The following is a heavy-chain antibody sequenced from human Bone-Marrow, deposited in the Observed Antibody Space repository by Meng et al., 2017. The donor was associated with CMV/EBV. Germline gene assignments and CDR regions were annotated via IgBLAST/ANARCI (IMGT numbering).Heavy chain of an antibody. CDR2: ISTSGTYI. J-gene: IGHJ4*02. CDR3: AREAYKYPY. Sequence: GESLKISCAASGFTFSTYIMNWVRQAPGKGLEWVSSISTSGTYIYYADSVKGRFTISRDNAKNSLYLQMNSLRAEDTAVYYCAREAYKYPYWGQGILVTVSS. D-gene: IGHD1-14*01. CDR1: GFTFSTYI. V-gene: IGHV3-21*01.